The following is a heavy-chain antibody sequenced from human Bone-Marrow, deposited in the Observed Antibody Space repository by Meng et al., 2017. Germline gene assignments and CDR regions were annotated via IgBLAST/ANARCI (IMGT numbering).Heavy chain of an antibody. V-gene: IGHV4-34*01. CDR3: VRGGVRGGIDY. CDR2: INHSGST. D-gene: IGHD3-10*01. Sequence: QGQRQQWGAGLLKPSETLSLTWAVYGGSFSGYYWSWIRQPPGKGLEWIGEINHSGSTNYNPSLKSRVTISVDTSKNQFSLKLSSVTAADTAVYYCVRGGVRGGIDYWGQGTLVTVSS. J-gene: IGHJ4*02. CDR1: GGSFSGYY.